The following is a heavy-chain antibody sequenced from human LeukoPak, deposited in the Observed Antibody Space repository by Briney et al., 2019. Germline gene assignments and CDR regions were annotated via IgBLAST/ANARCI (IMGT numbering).Heavy chain of an antibody. Sequence: SVKVSCKASGGTFSSYATSWVRQAPGQGLEWMGRIIPIFGTANYAQKFQGRVTITTDESTSTAYMALSSLRSEDTAVYYCARDSTLTDNYDSSGFDYWGQGTLVTVSS. J-gene: IGHJ4*02. CDR1: GGTFSSYA. CDR2: IIPIFGTA. D-gene: IGHD3-22*01. V-gene: IGHV1-69*05. CDR3: ARDSTLTDNYDSSGFDY.